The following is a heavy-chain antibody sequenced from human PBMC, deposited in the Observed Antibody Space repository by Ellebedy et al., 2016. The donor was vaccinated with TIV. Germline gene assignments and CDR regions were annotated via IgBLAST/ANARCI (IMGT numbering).Heavy chain of an antibody. Sequence: GESLKISCVASGFTLSHYGMQWVRQAPGKGLEWAAFMEYDESNKAYADSVKGRFTISRDNSKNTLYLQMNGLRPEDTAVYYCAAKAAQFFFQFWGQGALVAVSS. CDR3: AAKAAQFFFQF. D-gene: IGHD2/OR15-2a*01. J-gene: IGHJ4*02. V-gene: IGHV3-30*02. CDR1: GFTLSHYG. CDR2: MEYDESNK.